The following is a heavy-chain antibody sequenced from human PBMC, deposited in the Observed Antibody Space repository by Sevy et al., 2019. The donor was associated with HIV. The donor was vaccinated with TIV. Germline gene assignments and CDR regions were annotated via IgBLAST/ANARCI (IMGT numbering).Heavy chain of an antibody. V-gene: IGHV3-15*01. D-gene: IGHD5-12*01. CDR3: RYDRVGRDY. CDR1: GFPFSNPW. Sequence: GSLRLSCSASGFPFSNPWMSWVRQAPGKGPEWVGRIKSKTDGGTTDYAAPVKGRFTISRDDSKNTLYLQMNSLKTEDTAVYYCRYDRVGRDYWGQGTLVTVSS. J-gene: IGHJ4*02. CDR2: IKSKTDGGTT.